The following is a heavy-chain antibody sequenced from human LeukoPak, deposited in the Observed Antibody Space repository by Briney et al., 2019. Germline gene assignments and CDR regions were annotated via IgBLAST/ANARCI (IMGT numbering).Heavy chain of an antibody. CDR2: IRYDESNK. CDR3: ATGRGGEY. D-gene: IGHD3-16*01. CDR1: GFTFSTYG. Sequence: GGSLRLSCAASGFTFSTYGMHWVRQAPGKGLEWVAFIRYDESNKYYAESVMGRFTISRDNSKNTLYLQMNGLRGDDTAVYYCATGRGGEYWGQGTLVTVSS. J-gene: IGHJ4*02. V-gene: IGHV3-30*02.